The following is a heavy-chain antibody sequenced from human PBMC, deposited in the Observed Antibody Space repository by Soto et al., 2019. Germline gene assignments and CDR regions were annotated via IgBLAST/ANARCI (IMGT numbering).Heavy chain of an antibody. D-gene: IGHD1-26*01. Sequence: GGSLRLSCAASGFTFSSYAMTWVRQAPGKGLEWVSAISGSGGSTYYADSVKGRFTISRDNSKNTLYLQMNSLRAEDTAVYYCAKAPFRRELLFDYWGQGTLVTVSS. CDR2: ISGSGGST. CDR1: GFTFSSYA. J-gene: IGHJ4*02. V-gene: IGHV3-23*01. CDR3: AKAPFRRELLFDY.